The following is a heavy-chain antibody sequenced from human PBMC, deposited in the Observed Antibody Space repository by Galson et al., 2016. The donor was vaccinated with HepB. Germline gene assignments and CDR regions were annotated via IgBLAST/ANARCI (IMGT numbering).Heavy chain of an antibody. CDR1: GLSIGDYG. Sequence: SLRLSCAASGLSIGDYGMIWVRQAPGKGLEWVSGINWSGVDSRYADSVKGRFTISRDNAKNSLYLQMNSLRAEDTAFYYCAPEDPDIVLVVAANGMGVWGLGTTVTVPS. CDR2: INWSGVDS. V-gene: IGHV3-20*04. CDR3: APEDPDIVLVVAANGMGV. J-gene: IGHJ6*02. D-gene: IGHD2-15*01.